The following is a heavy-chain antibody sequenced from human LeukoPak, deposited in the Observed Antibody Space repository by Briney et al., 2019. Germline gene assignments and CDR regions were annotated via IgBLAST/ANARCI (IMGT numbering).Heavy chain of an antibody. Sequence: PSESLSLTCGVSGGSITTTNFWSWVRQPPGGGLEWIGEISLRGRTQHNPSLKSRVNISIDASKNHLYLSLASVTAADTAVYYCSRESVPYCPFGRWGQGTLVAVTS. J-gene: IGHJ5*02. CDR2: ISLRGRT. D-gene: IGHD1-26*01. CDR3: SRESVPYCPFGR. CDR1: GGSITTTNF. V-gene: IGHV4-4*02.